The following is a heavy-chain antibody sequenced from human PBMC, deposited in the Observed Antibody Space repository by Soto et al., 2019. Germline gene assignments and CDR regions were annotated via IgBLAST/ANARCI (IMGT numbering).Heavy chain of an antibody. J-gene: IGHJ5*02. CDR2: INPDNGNT. CDR3: ARGSATGKLDR. CDR1: GYTFTRYT. D-gene: IGHD2-15*01. V-gene: IGHV1-3*01. Sequence: WASVKDSCKASGYTFTRYTRNWVRQAPGQRLEWMGWINPDNGNTKSSQKFQDRVIITRDTSASTAYMDLSSLRSEDTAVYYCARGSATGKLDRWGQGTLVTVSS.